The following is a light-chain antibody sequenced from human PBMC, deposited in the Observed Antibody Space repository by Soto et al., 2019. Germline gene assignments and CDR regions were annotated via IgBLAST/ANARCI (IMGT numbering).Light chain of an antibody. CDR1: QNITSF. CDR2: VAS. V-gene: IGKV1-39*01. CDR3: QQSYSTPPWT. J-gene: IGKJ3*01. Sequence: DIQMTQSPSYLSASVGDRVTITCRASQNITSFLNWYQQKPGKAPKFLIYVASTLQSGVPSRFSGSGSGTDFTLTISSLQPEDFATYYCQQSYSTPPWTFGPGTKVDIK.